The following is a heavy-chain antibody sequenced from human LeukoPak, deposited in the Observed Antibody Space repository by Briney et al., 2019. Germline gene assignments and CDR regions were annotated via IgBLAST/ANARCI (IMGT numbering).Heavy chain of an antibody. D-gene: IGHD3-22*01. Sequence: ASVKVSCKASGGTFSSYAISWVRQAPGQGLEWMGGIIPIFGTANYAQKFQGRVTITADESTSTAYMELSSLRSEDTAVYYCASSGYDSSGYQDYWGQGTLVTVSS. CDR1: GGTFSSYA. J-gene: IGHJ4*02. V-gene: IGHV1-69*13. CDR3: ASSGYDSSGYQDY. CDR2: IIPIFGTA.